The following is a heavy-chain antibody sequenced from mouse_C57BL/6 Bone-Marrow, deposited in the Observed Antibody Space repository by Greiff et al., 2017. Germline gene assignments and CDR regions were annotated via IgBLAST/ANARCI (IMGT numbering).Heavy chain of an antibody. D-gene: IGHD1-1*01. J-gene: IGHJ4*01. CDR2: ISSGSSTI. CDR1: GFTFSDYG. CDR3: ARGTVVARGAMDY. V-gene: IGHV5-17*01. Sequence: EVKLMESGGGLVKPGGSLKLSCAASGFTFSDYGMHWVRQAPEKGLEWVAYISSGSSTIYYADTVKGRFTISRDNAKNTLFLQMTSLRSEDTAMYYCARGTVVARGAMDYWGQGTSVTVSS.